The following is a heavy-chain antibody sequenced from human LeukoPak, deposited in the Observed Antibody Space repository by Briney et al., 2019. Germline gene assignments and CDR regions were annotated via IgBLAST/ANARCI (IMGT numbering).Heavy chain of an antibody. V-gene: IGHV3-48*02. CDR2: ISSSSSTI. J-gene: IGHJ4*02. D-gene: IGHD3-22*01. CDR1: GFTFSSYS. Sequence: AGGSLRLSCAASGFTFSSYSMNWVRQAPGKGLEWVSYISSSSSTIYYADSVKGRFTISRDNAKNSLYLQMNSLRDEDTAVYYCARDRYYYDSSGYYRPNYYFDYWGQGTLVTVSS. CDR3: ARDRYYYDSSGYYRPNYYFDY.